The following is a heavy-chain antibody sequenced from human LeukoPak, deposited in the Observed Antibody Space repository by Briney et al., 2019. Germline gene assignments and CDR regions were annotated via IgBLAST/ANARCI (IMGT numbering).Heavy chain of an antibody. Sequence: GGSLRLSCAASGFTFSSYSMNWVRQAPGKGLEWVSSISSSSSYIYYADSVKGRFTISRDNAKNSLYLQMNSLRAEDTAVYYCARDRNHGICSSTSCQAYFQHWGQGTLVTVSS. J-gene: IGHJ1*01. CDR2: ISSSSSYI. D-gene: IGHD2-2*01. CDR3: ARDRNHGICSSTSCQAYFQH. V-gene: IGHV3-21*04. CDR1: GFTFSSYS.